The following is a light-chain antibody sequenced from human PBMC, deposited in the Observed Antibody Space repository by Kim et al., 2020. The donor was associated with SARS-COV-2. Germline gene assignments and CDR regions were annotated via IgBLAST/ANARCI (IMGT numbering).Light chain of an antibody. V-gene: IGLV4-69*01. Sequence: QPVLTQSPSASASLGASVKLTCTLSSGHSSYGIAWHQQQPEKGPRYLMKLNSDGSHSKGDGIPDRFSGSSSGAERYLTISSLQSEDEAEYYCQTWGTGIRVFGGGTQLTVL. CDR1: SGHSSYG. J-gene: IGLJ2*01. CDR3: QTWGTGIRV. CDR2: LNSDGSH.